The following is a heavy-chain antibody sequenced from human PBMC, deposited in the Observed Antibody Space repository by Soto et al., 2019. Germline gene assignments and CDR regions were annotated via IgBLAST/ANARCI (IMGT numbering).Heavy chain of an antibody. Sequence: PGGSLRLSCAASGFTFSSYGMHWVRQAPGKGLEWVAVISYDGSNKYYADPVKGRFTISRDNSKNTLYLQMNSLRAEDTAVYYCAKTDSYYYDSSGYFLKWGQGTLVTVSS. V-gene: IGHV3-30*18. CDR1: GFTFSSYG. CDR3: AKTDSYYYDSSGYFLK. CDR2: ISYDGSNK. J-gene: IGHJ4*02. D-gene: IGHD3-22*01.